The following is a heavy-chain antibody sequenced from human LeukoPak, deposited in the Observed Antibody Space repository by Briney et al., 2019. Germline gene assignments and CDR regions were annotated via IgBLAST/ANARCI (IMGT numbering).Heavy chain of an antibody. CDR1: GFTFSSYA. CDR3: ARDPFGAAAGTGAGY. D-gene: IGHD6-13*01. CDR2: ISYDGSNK. V-gene: IGHV3-30*04. J-gene: IGHJ4*02. Sequence: GGSLRLSCAASGFTFSSYAMHWVRQAPGKGLEWVAVISYDGSNKYYADSVKGRFTISRDNSKNTLYLQMNSLRAEDTAVYYCARDPFGAAAGTGAGYWGQGTLVTVSS.